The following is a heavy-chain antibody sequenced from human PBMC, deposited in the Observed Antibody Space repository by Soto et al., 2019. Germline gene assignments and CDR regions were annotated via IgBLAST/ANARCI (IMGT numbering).Heavy chain of an antibody. Sequence: QVQLVQSGAEVKKPGASVKVSCKASGYTFTSYYMHWVRQAPGQGLEWMGIINPSGGSRSYAQKFQGRVTMTRDTSTSTVYMELSSLRSEDTAVYYCARWFGELLHTASLDYWGQGTLVTVSS. CDR1: GYTFTSYY. CDR3: ARWFGELLHTASLDY. J-gene: IGHJ4*02. V-gene: IGHV1-46*01. CDR2: INPSGGSR. D-gene: IGHD3-10*01.